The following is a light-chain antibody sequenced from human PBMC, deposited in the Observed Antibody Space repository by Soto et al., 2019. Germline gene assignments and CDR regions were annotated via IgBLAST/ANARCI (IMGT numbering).Light chain of an antibody. V-gene: IGKV3-20*01. CDR1: QSVSSPY. Sequence: ILLKQYPGTLFLYMGDRATLSCRASQSVSSPYLAWYQQKPGQSPRLLIYDASSRATVVPDRGTDLSAWTDFTLTISRLGNGALAVVDGRQYGSSSRPFCQGTKVYIK. CDR3: RQYGSSSRP. J-gene: IGKJ1*01. CDR2: DAS.